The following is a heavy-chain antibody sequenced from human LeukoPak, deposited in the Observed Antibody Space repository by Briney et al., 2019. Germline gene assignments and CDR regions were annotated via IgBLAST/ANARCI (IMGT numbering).Heavy chain of an antibody. Sequence: GGSLRLSCAASGFTFSSYSMNWVRQAPGKGLEWVSSISSSSSYIYYADSVKGRFTISRDNSKNIVYLQMNSLRPDDTALYSCARQESRGYLYEGLDYWGQGTLVTVSS. CDR3: ARQESRGYLYEGLDY. CDR1: GFTFSSYS. J-gene: IGHJ4*02. CDR2: ISSSSSYI. D-gene: IGHD3-22*01. V-gene: IGHV3-21*01.